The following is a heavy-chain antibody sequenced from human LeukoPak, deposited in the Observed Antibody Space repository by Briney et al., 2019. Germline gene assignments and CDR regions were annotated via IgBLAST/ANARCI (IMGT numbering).Heavy chain of an antibody. CDR1: GFTFSSYW. CDR2: IKQDGSEK. D-gene: IGHD5-12*01. CDR3: AREMGLNIVATFGY. J-gene: IGHJ4*02. Sequence: GGSLRLSCAASGFTFSSYWMSWVRQAPGKGLEWVANIKQDGSEKYYVDSVKGRFTISRDNSKNTLYLQMSSLRAEDTAVYYCAREMGLNIVATFGYWGQGTLVTVSS. V-gene: IGHV3-7*01.